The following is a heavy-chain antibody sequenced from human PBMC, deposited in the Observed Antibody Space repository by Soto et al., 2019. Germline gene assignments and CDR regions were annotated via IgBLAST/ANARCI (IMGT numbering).Heavy chain of an antibody. J-gene: IGHJ4*02. CDR1: GYTLGSHG. Sequence: QVHLVQSGAEVKKPGASVKVSCQASGYTLGSHGIGWLRQAPGQGLEWMGWITTYTGNTDYAQTRQGRVTMTTDTYTNTAYMELRSLIPDDTAVYYCARVVISPLFYFDSWGQGTLVTVSS. D-gene: IGHD3-10*01. CDR2: ITTYTGNT. V-gene: IGHV1-18*01. CDR3: ARVVISPLFYFDS.